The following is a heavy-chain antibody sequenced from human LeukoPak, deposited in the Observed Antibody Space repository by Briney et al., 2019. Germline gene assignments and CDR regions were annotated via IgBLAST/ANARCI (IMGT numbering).Heavy chain of an antibody. CDR3: ARRIEMARGDIPFDY. D-gene: IGHD3-10*01. J-gene: IGHJ4*02. CDR2: IYYSGST. V-gene: IGHV4-39*07. CDR1: GGSISSSSYY. Sequence: SETLSLTCTVSGGSISSSSYYWGWIRQPPGKGLEWIGSIYYSGSTYYNPSLKSRVTISVDKSKNQFSLKLSSVTAADTAVYYCARRIEMARGDIPFDYWGQGTLVTVSS.